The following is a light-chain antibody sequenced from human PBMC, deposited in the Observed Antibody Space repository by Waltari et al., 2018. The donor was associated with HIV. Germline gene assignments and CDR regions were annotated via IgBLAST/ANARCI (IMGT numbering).Light chain of an antibody. V-gene: IGLV2-14*01. Sequence: QSALTQPASVSGSPGQSITISCTATSSAVGDYNYVSCYQQPPGTAPKLTVYEVSHRPSGVSKRFSGSKSGNTASLTISGLQAEDEADYFCSSYTSSNTLVVFGGGTKLTVL. CDR3: SSYTSSNTLVV. J-gene: IGLJ2*01. CDR2: EVS. CDR1: SSAVGDYNY.